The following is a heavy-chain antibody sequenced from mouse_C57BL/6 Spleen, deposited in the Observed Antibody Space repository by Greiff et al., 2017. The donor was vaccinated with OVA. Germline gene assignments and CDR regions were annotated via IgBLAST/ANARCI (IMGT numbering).Heavy chain of an antibody. CDR3: ARGLGGAMDY. J-gene: IGHJ4*01. Sequence: EVKLMESGGGLVKPGGSLKLSCAASGFTFSDYGMHWVRQAPEKGLEWVAYISSGSSTNYYADTVKGRFTISRDNAKNTLFLQMTSLRSEDTAMYYCARGLGGAMDYWGQGTSVTVSS. V-gene: IGHV5-17*01. CDR2: ISSGSSTN. CDR1: GFTFSDYG. D-gene: IGHD4-1*01.